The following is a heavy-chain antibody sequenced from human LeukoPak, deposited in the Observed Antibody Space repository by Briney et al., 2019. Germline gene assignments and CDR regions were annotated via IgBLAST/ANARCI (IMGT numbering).Heavy chain of an antibody. CDR3: AKGDNYYGSGVIDY. V-gene: IGHV3-23*01. CDR1: GFIFSSYA. Sequence: PGGSLRLSCAASGFIFSSYAMSWVRQAPGKGLEWVSAISGRGGSTYYADSMKGRFTISTDNPKNTLYLQMNSLRAEDTAVYYCAKGDNYYGSGVIDYWGQGTLVTVSS. D-gene: IGHD3-10*01. J-gene: IGHJ4*02. CDR2: ISGRGGST.